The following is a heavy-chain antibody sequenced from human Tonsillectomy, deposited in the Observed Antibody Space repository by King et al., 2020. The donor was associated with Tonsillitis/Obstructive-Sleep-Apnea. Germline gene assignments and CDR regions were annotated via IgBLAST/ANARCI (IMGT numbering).Heavy chain of an antibody. V-gene: IGHV1-69*10. CDR2: IIPILGIA. CDR3: ASSHCSSTSWLLCWFDP. Sequence: QVQLVESGAEVKKPGSSVKVSCKASGGTFSSYAISWVRQAPGQGLEWMGGIIPILGIANYAQKFQGRVTITADKSTSTAYMELSSLRSEDTAVYYCASSHCSSTSWLLCWFDPWGQGTLVTVSS. J-gene: IGHJ5*02. D-gene: IGHD2-2*01. CDR1: GGTFSSYA.